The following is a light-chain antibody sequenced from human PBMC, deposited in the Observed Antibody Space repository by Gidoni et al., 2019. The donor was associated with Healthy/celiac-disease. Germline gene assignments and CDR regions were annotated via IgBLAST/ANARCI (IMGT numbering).Light chain of an antibody. J-gene: IGKJ4*01. CDR1: QSISSY. V-gene: IGKV1-39*01. Sequence: IQMTQSPSALSASVGDRVTSTCRASQSISSYLTWYQQKLGKAPKLLIYAASSLQSAVPSRFSGSGSGKDVTLTSSSLQPEDFATYYCQQSYSTPSFGGGTKVEIK. CDR2: AAS. CDR3: QQSYSTPS.